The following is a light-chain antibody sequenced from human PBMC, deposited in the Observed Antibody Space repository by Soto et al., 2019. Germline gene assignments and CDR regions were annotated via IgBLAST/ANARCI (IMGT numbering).Light chain of an antibody. J-gene: IGKJ5*01. CDR3: QQYGSSIT. CDR1: QSVPRSY. Sequence: EIVLTQSPGTLSLSPGERATLSCRASQSVPRSYLAWYQQKPGQAPRLLIYGTSSRATGIPDRFSGSGSGTDFTLTISRLEPEDFAVFYCQQYGSSITFGQGTRLGIK. CDR2: GTS. V-gene: IGKV3-20*01.